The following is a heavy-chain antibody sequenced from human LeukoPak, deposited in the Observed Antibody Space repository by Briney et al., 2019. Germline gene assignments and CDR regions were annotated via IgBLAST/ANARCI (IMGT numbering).Heavy chain of an antibody. CDR1: GYTFTDYY. CDR2: INPNNGDT. J-gene: IGHJ3*01. D-gene: IGHD3-10*01. V-gene: IGHV1-2*02. CDR3: TKNQYSGTIITPLDPFDV. Sequence: ASVKVSCKASGYTFTDYYIHWVRQAPGQGLEWMGWINPNNGDTNYAQKFQGRVTMTRDTSINTVYMELNRLRSDDTAVYYCTKNQYSGTIITPLDPFDVWGQGTMVTVSS.